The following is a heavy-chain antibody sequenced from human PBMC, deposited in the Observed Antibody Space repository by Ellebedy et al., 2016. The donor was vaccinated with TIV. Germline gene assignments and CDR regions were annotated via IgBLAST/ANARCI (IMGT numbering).Heavy chain of an antibody. CDR2: INHSGST. V-gene: IGHV4-34*01. CDR3: ARGRSSFIVVVPAAAFDI. Sequence: MPSETLSLTCAVYGGSFSGYYWSWIRQPPGKGLEWIGEINHSGSTNYNPSLKSRVTISVDTSKNQFSLKLSSVTAADTAVYYCARGRSSFIVVVPAAAFDIWGQGTMVTVSS. CDR1: GGSFSGYY. D-gene: IGHD2-2*01. J-gene: IGHJ3*02.